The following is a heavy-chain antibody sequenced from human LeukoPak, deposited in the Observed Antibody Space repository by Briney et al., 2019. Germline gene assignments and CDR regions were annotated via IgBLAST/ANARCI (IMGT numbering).Heavy chain of an antibody. CDR2: IRGSNGNT. J-gene: IGHJ4*02. CDR1: GYTFTSYG. V-gene: IGHV1-18*01. D-gene: IGHD6-13*01. Sequence: ASVTVSCKPSGYTFTSYGVSWVRQAPGQGLEWMGWIRGSNGNTNNAQKVQGRVTMTTDTSTSTAYMELRSLRSDDTAVYYCARYPLSYSSNWHYYFDYWGQGTLLTVSS. CDR3: ARYPLSYSSNWHYYFDY.